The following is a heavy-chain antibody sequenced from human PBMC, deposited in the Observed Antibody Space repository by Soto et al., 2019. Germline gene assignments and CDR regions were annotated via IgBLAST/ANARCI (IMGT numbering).Heavy chain of an antibody. CDR2: ISAHNGNT. D-gene: IGHD1-1*01. CDR3: ARGRYGDY. CDR1: GYGFTTYG. Sequence: QVHLVQSGAEVKKPGASVKVSCKGSGYGFTTYGITWVRQAPGQGLEWMAWISAHNGNTNYAQKVQGRVTVTTDTSTRTAYMELRSLRYDDTAVYYCARGRYGDYWGQGAVVTVSS. V-gene: IGHV1-18*01. J-gene: IGHJ4*02.